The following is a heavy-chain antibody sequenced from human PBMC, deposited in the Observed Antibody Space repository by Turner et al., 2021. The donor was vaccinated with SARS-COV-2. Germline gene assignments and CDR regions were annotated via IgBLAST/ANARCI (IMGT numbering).Heavy chain of an antibody. CDR2: IYYSGSS. D-gene: IGHD3-3*01. J-gene: IGHJ4*02. V-gene: IGHV4-39*01. CDR3: ARRRFMSGYSFDY. CDR1: GGSISSSSYY. Sequence: QLQLQESGPGLVKPSETLSLTCTVSGGSISSSSYYWGWIRQPPGKGLEWIGNIYYSGSSYYNPSLKSRITISEDTSKNQFSLKLSSVAAADTAVYYCARRRFMSGYSFDYWGQGTLVTVSS.